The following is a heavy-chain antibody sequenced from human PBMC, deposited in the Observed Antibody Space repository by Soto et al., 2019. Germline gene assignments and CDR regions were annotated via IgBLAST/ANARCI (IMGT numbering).Heavy chain of an antibody. V-gene: IGHV1-18*01. CDR3: ARGRAVRGVPTYNWFDP. CDR1: GDAFTNHG. D-gene: IGHD3-10*01. CDR2: ISADSGNT. Sequence: QVHLVQSETEMKNPGASVKVSCKASGDAFTNHGINWVRQAPGQGLEWMGWISADSGNTIYAQKVQDRVTMTTDPPXTXXYMELRGLRSDDTAVYYCARGRAVRGVPTYNWFDPWGQGTLVTVSS. J-gene: IGHJ5*01.